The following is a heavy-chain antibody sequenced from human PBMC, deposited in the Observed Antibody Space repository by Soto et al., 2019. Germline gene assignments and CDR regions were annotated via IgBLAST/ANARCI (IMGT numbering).Heavy chain of an antibody. V-gene: IGHV3-53*02. J-gene: IGHJ4*02. CDR2: IYSSGST. CDR1: GFTVSSNY. D-gene: IGHD3-10*01. CDR3: ARRDYYGSGDFDY. Sequence: EVQLVETGGGLIQPGGSLRLSCAASGFTVSSNYMSWVRQAPGKGLEWVSVIYSSGSTYYADSVKGRFTISRDNSKNTLYLQMNSLRAEDTAVYYCARRDYYGSGDFDYWGQGTLVTVSS.